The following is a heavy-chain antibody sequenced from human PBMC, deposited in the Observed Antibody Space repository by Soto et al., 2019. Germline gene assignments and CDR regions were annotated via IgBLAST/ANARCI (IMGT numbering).Heavy chain of an antibody. D-gene: IGHD2-2*01. J-gene: IGHJ6*02. Sequence: GGSLRLSCVVSGLTFTYAWMSWVRQAPGKGLEWVGRMKDRRAGGTTDYGAPVKGRFTISRDDLKNTLYLQMDSLKTEDTAVYYCTTVTHAPVGGQGTTVTVSS. CDR3: TTVTHAPV. CDR2: MKDRRAGGTT. CDR1: GLTFTYAW. V-gene: IGHV3-15*01.